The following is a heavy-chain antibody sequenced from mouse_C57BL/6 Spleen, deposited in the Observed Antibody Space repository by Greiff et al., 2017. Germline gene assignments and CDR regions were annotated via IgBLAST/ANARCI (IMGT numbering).Heavy chain of an antibody. J-gene: IGHJ4*01. Sequence: VKLQQPGAELVKPGASVTLSCKASGYTFTSYWMHWVKQRPGQGLEWIGMIHPNSGSTNYNEKFKSKATLTVDKSSSTAYMQLSSLTSEDSAVYYCARGGTTVVRAMDYWGQGTSVTVSS. D-gene: IGHD1-1*01. V-gene: IGHV1-64*01. CDR1: GYTFTSYW. CDR2: IHPNSGST. CDR3: ARGGTTVVRAMDY.